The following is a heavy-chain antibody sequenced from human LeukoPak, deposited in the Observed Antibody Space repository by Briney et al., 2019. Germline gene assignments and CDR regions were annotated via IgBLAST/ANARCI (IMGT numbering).Heavy chain of an antibody. J-gene: IGHJ4*02. Sequence: GASVKVSCKSSGYTFTGYYMLWVRQAPGQGLEWMGWINPNSGGTNYAQKFQGRVTMTRDTSISTAYMELSRLRSDDTAVYYCARGPPSGIAVAARYDYWGQGTLVTVSS. CDR1: GYTFTGYY. CDR2: INPNSGGT. V-gene: IGHV1-2*02. CDR3: ARGPPSGIAVAARYDY. D-gene: IGHD6-19*01.